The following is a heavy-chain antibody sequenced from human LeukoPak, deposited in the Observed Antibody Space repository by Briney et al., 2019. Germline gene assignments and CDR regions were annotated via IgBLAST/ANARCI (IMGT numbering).Heavy chain of an antibody. CDR2: IRYDGSNK. Sequence: PGGSLRLSCAASGFTFSSYGMHWVRQAPGKGLEWVAFIRYDGSNKYYADSVKGRFTISRDNSKNTLYLQVNSLRAEDTAVYYCAKALGYCSGGSCYSGGPPFDYWGQGTLVTVSS. D-gene: IGHD2-15*01. V-gene: IGHV3-30*02. J-gene: IGHJ4*02. CDR3: AKALGYCSGGSCYSGGPPFDY. CDR1: GFTFSSYG.